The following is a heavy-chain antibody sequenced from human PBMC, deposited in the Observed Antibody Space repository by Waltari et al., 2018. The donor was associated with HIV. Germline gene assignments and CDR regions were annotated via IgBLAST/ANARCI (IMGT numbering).Heavy chain of an antibody. J-gene: IGHJ4*02. V-gene: IGHV3-23*01. CDR2: ISGSGQTT. Sequence: VQLLESGGGLVQPGGSLRLSCAASGFSFSDYALGWVRQAPGKGLQCVSTISGSGQTTYYAESVEGRFTISRDDSQNTLYLQMHSVRGEDTAVYFCAKGVSVATRTDFDSWGQGTMVIVSS. D-gene: IGHD5-12*01. CDR1: GFSFSDYA. CDR3: AKGVSVATRTDFDS.